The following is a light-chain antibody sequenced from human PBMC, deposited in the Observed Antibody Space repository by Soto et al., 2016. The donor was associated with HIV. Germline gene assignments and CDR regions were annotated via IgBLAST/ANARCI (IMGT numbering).Light chain of an antibody. CDR1: QAIGNY. J-gene: IGKJ4*01. CDR2: AAS. Sequence: DIQLTQSPSSLSASVGDRFTITCRASQAIGNYLAWYQQQPGKSPKLLIYAASTLQSGVPSRFRGSGSGTDFALTISSLQPEDIATYYCTKYNGPRALIFGGGPRWRS. V-gene: IGKV1-27*01. CDR3: TKYNGPRALI.